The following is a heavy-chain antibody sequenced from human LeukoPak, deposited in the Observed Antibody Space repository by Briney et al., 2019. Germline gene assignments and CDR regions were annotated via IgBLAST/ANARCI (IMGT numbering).Heavy chain of an antibody. J-gene: IGHJ5*02. D-gene: IGHD4/OR15-4a*01. CDR2: ISTSGTTK. Sequence: GGSLRLSCTVSGXTFSTHEMNWVRQAPGKGLEWVSYISTSGTTKYYADSVKGRFIISRDNAKNSVYLQMNSLRVEDTAVYYCAPMVRWLDTYNWFDPWGQGTLVTVSS. CDR1: GXTFSTHE. V-gene: IGHV3-48*03. CDR3: APMVRWLDTYNWFDP.